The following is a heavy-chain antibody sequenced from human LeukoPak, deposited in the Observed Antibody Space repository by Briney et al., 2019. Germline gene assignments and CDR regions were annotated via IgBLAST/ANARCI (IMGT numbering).Heavy chain of an antibody. CDR3: ARDASDIVVVPAAMGN. Sequence: GGSLRLSCAASGFTFSSYSMNWVRQAPGKGLEWVSSISSSSSYIYYADSVKGRFTISRDNAKNSLYLQMNSLRAEDTAVYYCARDASDIVVVPAAMGNWGQGTLVTVSS. CDR1: GFTFSSYS. D-gene: IGHD2-2*01. CDR2: ISSSSSYI. V-gene: IGHV3-21*04. J-gene: IGHJ4*02.